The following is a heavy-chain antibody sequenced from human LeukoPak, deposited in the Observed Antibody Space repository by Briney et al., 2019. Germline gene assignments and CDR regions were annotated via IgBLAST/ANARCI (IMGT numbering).Heavy chain of an antibody. V-gene: IGHV4-31*03. CDR1: GGSISSGGYY. Sequence: SETLSLTCTVSGGSISSGGYYWSWIRQHPGKGLEWIGYIYYSGSTYYNPSLKSRVTISVDTSKNQFSLKLSSVTAADTAVYYCAKTGDTAMVQDYWGQGTLVTVSS. CDR2: IYYSGST. D-gene: IGHD5-18*01. CDR3: AKTGDTAMVQDY. J-gene: IGHJ4*02.